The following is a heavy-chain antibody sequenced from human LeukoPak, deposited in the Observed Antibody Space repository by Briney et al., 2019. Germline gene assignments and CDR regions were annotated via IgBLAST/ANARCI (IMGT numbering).Heavy chain of an antibody. Sequence: GGSLRLSCAASGFTFSSYSMNWVRQAPGKGLEWVSYISSSSSTIYYADSVKGRFTISRDNAKNSLYLQMNSLRAEDTAVYYCAVPYYDILTGYSSSGDYWGQGTLVTVSS. J-gene: IGHJ4*02. V-gene: IGHV3-48*01. CDR3: AVPYYDILTGYSSSGDY. D-gene: IGHD3-9*01. CDR1: GFTFSSYS. CDR2: ISSSSSTI.